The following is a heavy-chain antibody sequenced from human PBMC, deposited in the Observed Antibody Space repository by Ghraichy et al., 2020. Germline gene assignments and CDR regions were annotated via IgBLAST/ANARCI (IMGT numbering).Heavy chain of an antibody. J-gene: IGHJ6*02. Sequence: GGSLRLSCAASGFTFSSYSMNWVRQAPGKGLEWVSSISSSSSYIYYADSVKGRFTISRDNAKNSLYLQMNSLRAEDTAVYYCARYCSGGSCSIYYYYGMDVWGQGTTVTVSS. CDR3: ARYCSGGSCSIYYYYGMDV. CDR2: ISSSSSYI. CDR1: GFTFSSYS. D-gene: IGHD2-15*01. V-gene: IGHV3-21*01.